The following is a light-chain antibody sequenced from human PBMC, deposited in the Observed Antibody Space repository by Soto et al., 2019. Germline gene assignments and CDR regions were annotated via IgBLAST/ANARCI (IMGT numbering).Light chain of an antibody. J-gene: IGKJ2*01. CDR1: QSISSW. Sequence: DIPMTQSPSTLSASVGDRVTITCRASQSISSWLAWYQQKPGKAPKLLIYDASSLESGDPSRFSGSGSGTEFTLTISSLQPDDFATYYCQQYNSYSPDTFGQGTKLEIK. CDR2: DAS. V-gene: IGKV1-5*01. CDR3: QQYNSYSPDT.